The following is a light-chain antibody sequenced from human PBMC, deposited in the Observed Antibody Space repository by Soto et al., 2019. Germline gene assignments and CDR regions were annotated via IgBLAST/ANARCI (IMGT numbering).Light chain of an antibody. CDR1: SSKIGAGYD. J-gene: IGLJ2*01. V-gene: IGLV1-40*01. Sequence: QSVLTQPPSVSGAPGQRVTISCTGSSSKIGAGYDVHWYQQLPGTAPKLLIYGNSNRPSGVPDRFSGSKSGTSASLAITGLQAEDEADYYCQSYDISLSGSVVFGGGTKLTVL. CDR3: QSYDISLSGSVV. CDR2: GNS.